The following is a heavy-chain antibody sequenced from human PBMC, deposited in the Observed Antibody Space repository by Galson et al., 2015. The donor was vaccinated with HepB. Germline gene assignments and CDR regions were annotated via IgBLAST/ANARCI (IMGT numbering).Heavy chain of an antibody. V-gene: IGHV1-3*01. CDR2: INAGNGNT. CDR3: ARGPKGYCSGGSCYPLFDY. J-gene: IGHJ4*02. D-gene: IGHD2-15*01. Sequence: SVKVSCKASGYTFTSYAMHWARQAPGQRLEWMGWINAGNGNTKYSQKFQGRVTITRDTSASTAYMELSSLRSEDTAVYYCARGPKGYCSGGSCYPLFDYWGQGTLVTVSS. CDR1: GYTFTSYA.